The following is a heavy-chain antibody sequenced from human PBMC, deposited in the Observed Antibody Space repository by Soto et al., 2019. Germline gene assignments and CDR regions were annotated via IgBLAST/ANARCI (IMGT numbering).Heavy chain of an antibody. Sequence: SETLSLTCAVYGGSFSGYYWSWIRQPPGKGLEWIGEINHSGSTNYNPSLKSRVTISVDTSKNQFSLKLSSVTAADTAVYYCARGVGYSSSWYPLRFDPWGQGTLVTVSS. CDR2: INHSGST. V-gene: IGHV4-34*01. D-gene: IGHD6-13*01. CDR1: GGSFSGYY. J-gene: IGHJ5*02. CDR3: ARGVGYSSSWYPLRFDP.